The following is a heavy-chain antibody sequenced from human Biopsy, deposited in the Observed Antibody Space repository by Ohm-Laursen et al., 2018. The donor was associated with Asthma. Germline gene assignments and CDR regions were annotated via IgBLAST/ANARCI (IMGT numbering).Heavy chain of an antibody. CDR1: GDSLGSFINYA. Sequence: SVKVSCKASGDSLGSFINYAISWVRQAPRQGLEWMGGLIPVLGTADYAPMFEGRVTITADESTSTAYLELTSLRFEDTVVYYCARGYSGTDRIVYYYSGMEVWGQGTTVTVSS. V-gene: IGHV1-69*13. D-gene: IGHD5-12*01. J-gene: IGHJ6*02. CDR3: ARGYSGTDRIVYYYSGMEV. CDR2: LIPVLGTA.